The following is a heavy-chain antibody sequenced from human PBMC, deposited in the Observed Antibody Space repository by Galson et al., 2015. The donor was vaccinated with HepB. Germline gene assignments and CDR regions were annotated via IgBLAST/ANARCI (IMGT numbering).Heavy chain of an antibody. CDR3: ARYSGMTTVVTGHQIGVYYYYYVMDV. CDR2: ISSSSSYT. V-gene: IGHV3-11*03. CDR1: GFTFSDYY. Sequence: SLRLSCAASGFTFSDYYMSWTRQAPGKGLEWVSYISSSSSYTNYADSVKGRFTISRDNAKNSLYLQMNSLRAEDTAVYYCARYSGMTTVVTGHQIGVYYYYYVMDVWGQGTTVTVSS. J-gene: IGHJ6*02. D-gene: IGHD4-23*01.